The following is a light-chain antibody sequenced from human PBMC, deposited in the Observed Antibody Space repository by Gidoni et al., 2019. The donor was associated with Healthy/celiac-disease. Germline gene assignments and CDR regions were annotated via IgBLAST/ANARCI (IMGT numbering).Light chain of an antibody. Sequence: DIQMTQSPSSLSASVGDRVTITCRASQSISSYLNWYQQKPGKAPKLLIYAASSLQSGGPSRFSGSGSGTDFPLTISSLPPEDFATYYCQQSYSTLRTFGQGTKVEIK. CDR2: AAS. CDR1: QSISSY. CDR3: QQSYSTLRT. J-gene: IGKJ1*01. V-gene: IGKV1-39*01.